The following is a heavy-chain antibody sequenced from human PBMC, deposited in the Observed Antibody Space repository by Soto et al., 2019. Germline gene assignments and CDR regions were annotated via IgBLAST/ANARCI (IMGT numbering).Heavy chain of an antibody. CDR2: IYYSGST. CDR1: GGSISSSSYY. J-gene: IGHJ4*03. D-gene: IGHD5-12*01. V-gene: IGHV4-39*01. CDR3: ARHRRIDSGYDSAHFDS. Sequence: SETLSLTCTVSGGSISSSSYYWGWIRQPPGKGLEWIGSIYYSGSTNYNPSLKSRVTISVDTSKNQFSLKLSSVTAADTAVYYCARHRRIDSGYDSAHFDSWGQGTMVTVSS.